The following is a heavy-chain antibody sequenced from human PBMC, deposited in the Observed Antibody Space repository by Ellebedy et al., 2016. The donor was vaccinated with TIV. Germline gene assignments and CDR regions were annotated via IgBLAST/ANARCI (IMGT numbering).Heavy chain of an antibody. CDR2: IDPSDSYT. CDR1: GYSFTTYW. V-gene: IGHV5-10-1*01. J-gene: IGHJ4*02. CDR3: ARHMNTAMTNDY. D-gene: IGHD5-18*01. Sequence: GESLKISCKGSGYSFTTYWITWVRQMPGKGLEWMGRIDPSDSYTKYSPSFQGHVTIPADKFNSTAHLQWSSLKASDTAMYYCARHMNTAMTNDYWGQGTLVTVSS.